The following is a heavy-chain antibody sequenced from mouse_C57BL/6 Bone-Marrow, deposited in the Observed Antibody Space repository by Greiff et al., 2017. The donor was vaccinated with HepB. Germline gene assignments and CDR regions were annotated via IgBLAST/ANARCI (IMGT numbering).Heavy chain of an antibody. V-gene: IGHV1-54*01. CDR2: INPGSGGT. J-gene: IGHJ2*01. CDR3: ARERNGYSPYYFDY. CDR1: GYAFTNYL. D-gene: IGHD2-3*01. Sequence: QVQLQQSGAELVRPGTSVKVSCKASGYAFTNYLIEWVKQRPGQGLEWIGVINPGSGGTNYNEKFKGKATLTADKSSSTAYMQLSSLTSEDSAVYFCARERNGYSPYYFDYWGQGTTLTVSS.